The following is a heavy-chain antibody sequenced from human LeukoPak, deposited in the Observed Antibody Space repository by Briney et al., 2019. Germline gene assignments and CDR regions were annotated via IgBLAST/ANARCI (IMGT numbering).Heavy chain of an antibody. J-gene: IGHJ4*02. CDR2: FDPEDVET. CDR3: ATDFYRGRQFDY. V-gene: IGHV1-24*01. Sequence: GASVMVSCKVSGNTFTDLSMNWVRQAPGKGLEWMGGFDPEDVETIYAQKFQGRVTMTEDTSTATAYMDLSSLRPDDTAVYYCATDFYRGRQFDYWGQGTLVTVSS. CDR1: GNTFTDLS. D-gene: IGHD2/OR15-2a*01.